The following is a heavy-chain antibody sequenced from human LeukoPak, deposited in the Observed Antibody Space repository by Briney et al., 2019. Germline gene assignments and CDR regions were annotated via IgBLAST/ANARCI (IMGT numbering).Heavy chain of an antibody. J-gene: IGHJ4*02. CDR2: INPSGGST. CDR1: GYTFTSYY. Sequence: ASVKVSCKASGYTFTSYYMHWVRQAPGQGLEWMGIINPSGGSTSYAQKFQGRVTMTRDTSTSTVYMELSSLRSEDTAVYYCARARSSGYYYAVLSDYWGQGTLVTVSS. V-gene: IGHV1-46*01. D-gene: IGHD3-22*01. CDR3: ARARSSGYYYAVLSDY.